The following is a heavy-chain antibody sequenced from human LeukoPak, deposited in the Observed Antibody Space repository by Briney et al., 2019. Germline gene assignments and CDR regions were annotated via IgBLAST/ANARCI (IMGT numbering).Heavy chain of an antibody. Sequence: PGGSLRLSCAASGFTFSSYGMHWVRQAPGKGLEWVAVISFDGSNKYYADSVEGRFTISRDSSKNTLYLQMNSLRAEDTAVYYCAKGDRYSSSWLGPTDYWGQGTLVTVSS. CDR2: ISFDGSNK. CDR1: GFTFSSYG. J-gene: IGHJ4*02. V-gene: IGHV3-30*18. CDR3: AKGDRYSSSWLGPTDY. D-gene: IGHD6-13*01.